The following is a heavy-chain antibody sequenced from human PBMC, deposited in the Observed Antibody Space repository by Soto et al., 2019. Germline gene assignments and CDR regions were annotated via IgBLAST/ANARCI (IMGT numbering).Heavy chain of an antibody. CDR3: SRGYCSGGSCATFDY. CDR1: GGSISSGGYY. D-gene: IGHD2-15*01. Sequence: QVQLQESGPGLVKPSQTLSLTCTVSGGSISSGGYYWSWIRQHPGKGLEWIGYIYYSGSTYYNPSLKSRVTISVDTSKNQFSLKLSSVTAADTAVYYCSRGYCSGGSCATFDYWGQGTLVTVSS. CDR2: IYYSGST. J-gene: IGHJ4*02. V-gene: IGHV4-31*03.